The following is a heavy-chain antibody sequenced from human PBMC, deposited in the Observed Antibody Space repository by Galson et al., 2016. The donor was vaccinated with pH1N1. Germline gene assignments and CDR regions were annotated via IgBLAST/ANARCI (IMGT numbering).Heavy chain of an antibody. CDR1: GYSFTGYA. D-gene: IGHD1-26*01. CDR3: ARQPPPRLGASYWYFDL. CDR2: IDPNSTYI. V-gene: IGHV5-10-1*01. Sequence: QSGAEVKKPGESLRISCQSSGYSFTGYAINWVRQVPGKGLEWMGRIDPNSTYINYSPSFQGLVTISLDKSLSTAYLQWSSLQASDIAVYYCARQPPPRLGASYWYFDLWGRGTLVTVSS. J-gene: IGHJ2*01.